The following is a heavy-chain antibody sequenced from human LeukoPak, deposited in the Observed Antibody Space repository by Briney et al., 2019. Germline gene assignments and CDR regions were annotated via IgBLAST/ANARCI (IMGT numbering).Heavy chain of an antibody. Sequence: GGSLRLSCAASGFTFSSYAMHWVRQAPGKGLEWVAVISYDGSNKYYADSVKGRFTTSRDNSKNTLYLQMNSLRAEDTAVYYCARVPPLWFGELLVDYYYYGMDVWGQGTTVTVSS. V-gene: IGHV3-30-3*01. CDR3: ARVPPLWFGELLVDYYYYGMDV. J-gene: IGHJ6*02. CDR1: GFTFSSYA. CDR2: ISYDGSNK. D-gene: IGHD3-10*01.